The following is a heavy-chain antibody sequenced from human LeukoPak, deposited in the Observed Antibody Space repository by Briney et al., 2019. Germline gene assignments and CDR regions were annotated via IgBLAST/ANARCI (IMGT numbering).Heavy chain of an antibody. Sequence: GGSLRLSCAASGFTFSSYAMHWVRQAPGKGLEWVAVISYDGSNKYYADSVKGRFTISRDNSKNTLYLQMNSLRAEDTAVYYCARFSGYSDYWGQGTLVTVSS. CDR3: ARFSGYSDY. D-gene: IGHD2-15*01. J-gene: IGHJ4*02. V-gene: IGHV3-30-3*01. CDR1: GFTFSSYA. CDR2: ISYDGSNK.